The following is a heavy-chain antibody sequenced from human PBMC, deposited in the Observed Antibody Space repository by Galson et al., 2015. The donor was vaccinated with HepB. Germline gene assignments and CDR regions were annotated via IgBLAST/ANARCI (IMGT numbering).Heavy chain of an antibody. J-gene: IGHJ6*02. CDR3: AKDVSWSNYYYYYGMDV. CDR2: ISYDGSNK. CDR1: GFTFSSYG. Sequence: SLRLSCAASGFTFSSYGMYWVRQAPGKGLEWVTVISYDGSNKYYPDSVKGRFTISRDNSKNTLYLQMNGLRAEDTAVYYCAKDVSWSNYYYYYGMDVWGQGTTVTVSS. V-gene: IGHV3-30*18. D-gene: IGHD6-13*01.